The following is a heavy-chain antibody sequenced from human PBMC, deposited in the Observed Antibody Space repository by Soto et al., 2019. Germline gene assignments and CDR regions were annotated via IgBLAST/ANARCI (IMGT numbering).Heavy chain of an antibody. J-gene: IGHJ5*02. CDR1: GYSFTNYW. CDR3: ARLEWLSLAAWFDP. D-gene: IGHD3-3*01. V-gene: IGHV5-51*01. CDR2: IYPDDSDT. Sequence: LKISCKGSGYSFTNYWIGWVRQMPGKGLEWMGMIYPDDSDTKYSPSFQGQVTFSADKSINTAYLQWSSLKASDTAIYYCARLEWLSLAAWFDPWGQGTLVTV.